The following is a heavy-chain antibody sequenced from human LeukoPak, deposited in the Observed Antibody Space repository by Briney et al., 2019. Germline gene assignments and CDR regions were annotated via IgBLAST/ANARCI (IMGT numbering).Heavy chain of an antibody. CDR3: ANGRDYYDSSGYYQGGY. V-gene: IGHV3-23*01. Sequence: GGSLRLSCAASGFTFSDYYMSWIRQAPGKGLEWVSAISGSGGSTYHADSVKGRFTISRDNSKNTLYLQMNSLRAEDTAVYYCANGRDYYDSSGYYQGGYWGQGTLVTVSS. D-gene: IGHD3-22*01. CDR1: GFTFSDYY. CDR2: ISGSGGST. J-gene: IGHJ4*02.